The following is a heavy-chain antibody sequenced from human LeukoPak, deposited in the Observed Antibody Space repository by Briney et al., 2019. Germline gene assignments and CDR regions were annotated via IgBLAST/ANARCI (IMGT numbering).Heavy chain of an antibody. V-gene: IGHV3-64D*06. CDR1: GFTFSSYA. CDR2: ISSNGGST. J-gene: IGHJ5*02. D-gene: IGHD6-13*01. Sequence: GGSLRLSCSASGFTFSSYAMHWVRQAPGKGLEYVSAISSNGGSTYYADSVKGRFTISRDNSKNTLYLQMSSLRAEDTAVYYCVKDLSSSSWYEYWSDPWGQGTLVTVSS. CDR3: VKDLSSSSWYEYWSDP.